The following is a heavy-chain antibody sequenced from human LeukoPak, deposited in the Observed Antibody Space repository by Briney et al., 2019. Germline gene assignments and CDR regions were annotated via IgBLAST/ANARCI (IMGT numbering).Heavy chain of an antibody. CDR3: ARRLAMGYYYYGMDV. Sequence: SETLSLTCTVSGGSISGYYWSWIRQPPGKGLEWIGYMYYSGSTNYNPSLKSRVTISVDTSKNQFSLKLSSVTAADTAVYYCARRLAMGYYYYGMDVWGQGTTVTVSS. V-gene: IGHV4-59*08. CDR1: GGSISGYY. J-gene: IGHJ6*02. CDR2: MYYSGST. D-gene: IGHD2/OR15-2a*01.